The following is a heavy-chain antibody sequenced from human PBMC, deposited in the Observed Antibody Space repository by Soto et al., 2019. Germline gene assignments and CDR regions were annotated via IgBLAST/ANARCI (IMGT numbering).Heavy chain of an antibody. J-gene: IGHJ4*02. CDR2: ISSSSSYI. CDR1: GFTFSSYS. V-gene: IGHV3-21*01. Sequence: EVQLVESGGGLVKPGGSLRLSCAASGFTFSSYSMNWVRQAPGKGLEWVSSISSSSSYIYYADSVKGRFTISRDNAKNSLYLQRNSLRAEYTAVYYCARDAGGYSYCYYFYYWVQGTLVTVSS. CDR3: ARDAGGYSYCYYFYY. D-gene: IGHD5-18*01.